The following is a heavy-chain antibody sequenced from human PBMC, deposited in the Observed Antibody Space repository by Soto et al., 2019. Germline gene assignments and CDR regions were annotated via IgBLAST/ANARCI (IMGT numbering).Heavy chain of an antibody. CDR2: IYAGNGNT. D-gene: IGHD3-3*02. Sequence: QVQLVQSEAEVKKPGASVKISCKASGYTFTSYTMHWVRQAPGQRLEWMGWIYAGNGNTKYSQKFQGRVTISTDTSANTRYMELSSLTSEDTAIYYCAREVRGVAFCDFWGQGTLVTVSS. CDR1: GYTFTSYT. CDR3: AREVRGVAFCDF. V-gene: IGHV1-3*01. J-gene: IGHJ4*02.